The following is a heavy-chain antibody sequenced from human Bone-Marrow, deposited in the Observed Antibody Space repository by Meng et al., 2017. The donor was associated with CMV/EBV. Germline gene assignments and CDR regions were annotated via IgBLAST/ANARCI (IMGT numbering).Heavy chain of an antibody. CDR3: ARALIVVVPAAMGY. CDR1: GYTFTGYY. Sequence: ASVKVSCKASGYTFTGYYMHWVRQAPGQGLEWMGWIHPHRGDTNYAQQFQGRVTLTRDTSINTGYMELTRLTSDDTAVYYCARALIVVVPAAMGYWGQGTLVTVSS. CDR2: IHPHRGDT. D-gene: IGHD2-2*01. J-gene: IGHJ4*02. V-gene: IGHV1-2*02.